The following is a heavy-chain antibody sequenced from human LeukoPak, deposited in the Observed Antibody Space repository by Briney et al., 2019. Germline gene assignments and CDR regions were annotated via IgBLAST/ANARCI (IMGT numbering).Heavy chain of an antibody. CDR2: ISGSGGST. CDR1: GFTFSSYA. D-gene: IGHD2-8*01. Sequence: GGSLRLSCAASGFTFSSYAMSWVRQAPGKGLEWVSAISGSGGSTYYADSVKGRFTISRDNSKNTLYLQMNSLRAEDTAVYYCAKDTSIGKYCTSGVCSPFDYWGQGTLVTVSS. V-gene: IGHV3-23*01. CDR3: AKDTSIGKYCTSGVCSPFDY. J-gene: IGHJ4*02.